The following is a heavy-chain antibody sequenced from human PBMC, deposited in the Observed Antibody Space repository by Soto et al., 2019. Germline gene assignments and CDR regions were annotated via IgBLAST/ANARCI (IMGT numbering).Heavy chain of an antibody. CDR1: GGTFSSYT. Sequence: QVQLVQSGAEVKKPGSSVKVSCKASGGTFSSYTISWVRQAPGQGLEWMGRIIPILGIANYAQKFQGRVTFTADKSTSTAYMELSSLRSEDTAVYYCARDFITMVRGVILNDYWGQGTLVTVSS. D-gene: IGHD3-10*01. CDR3: ARDFITMVRGVILNDY. CDR2: IIPILGIA. J-gene: IGHJ4*02. V-gene: IGHV1-69*08.